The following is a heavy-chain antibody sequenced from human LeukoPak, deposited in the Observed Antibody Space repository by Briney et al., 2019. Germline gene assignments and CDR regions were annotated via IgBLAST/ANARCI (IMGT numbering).Heavy chain of an antibody. CDR1: GFTFSSYS. D-gene: IGHD3-22*01. CDR2: ISSSSSYI. Sequence: GGSLRLSCAASGFTFSSYSMNWVRQAPGKGLEWVSSISSSSSYIYYADSVKGRFTISRDNAKNSLYLQMNSLRAEDTAVYYCASYYDSSGYRSLIPADYWGQGTLVTVSS. V-gene: IGHV3-21*01. J-gene: IGHJ4*02. CDR3: ASYYDSSGYRSLIPADY.